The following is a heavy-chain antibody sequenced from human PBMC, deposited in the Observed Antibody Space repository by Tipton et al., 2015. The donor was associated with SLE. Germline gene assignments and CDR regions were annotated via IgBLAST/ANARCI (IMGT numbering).Heavy chain of an antibody. Sequence: TLSLTCTVSAGSINSHYFSWIRQPPGKGLEWIGFIYSSGTTNYSPSPKSRVTISVDTSKNQVSLKLSSVTAADTAVYYCARVRIISAGTHFDYWGQGTLVTVSS. J-gene: IGHJ4*02. CDR1: AGSINSHY. CDR2: IYSSGTT. V-gene: IGHV4-59*11. CDR3: ARVRIISAGTHFDY. D-gene: IGHD6-13*01.